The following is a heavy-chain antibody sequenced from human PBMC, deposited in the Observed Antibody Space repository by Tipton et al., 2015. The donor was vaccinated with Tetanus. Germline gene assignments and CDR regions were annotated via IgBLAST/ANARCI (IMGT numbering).Heavy chain of an antibody. J-gene: IGHJ3*02. CDR2: IYPRDSET. CDR1: GYNFTIYW. V-gene: IGHV5-51*01. CDR3: ARHSQAYSIGVENNSFDI. D-gene: IGHD3-22*01. Sequence: VQLVQSGAEVKKPGESLKLSCKGSGYNFTIYWIGWVRQMPGKGLEWMGIIYPRDSETRYSPSFQGLVTISADKSINTAYLQWSSLKASDTAMYYCARHSQAYSIGVENNSFDIWGQGTMVAVSS.